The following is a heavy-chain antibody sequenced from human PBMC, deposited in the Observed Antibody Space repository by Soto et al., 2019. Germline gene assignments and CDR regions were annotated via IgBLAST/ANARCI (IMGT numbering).Heavy chain of an antibody. D-gene: IGHD3-16*01. CDR1: GFTVSPKY. CDR2: IYSGGST. J-gene: IGHJ4*02. Sequence: EVQLVESGGGLVQPGGSLRLSCAASGFTVSPKYMSWVRQAPGKGLEWVSVIYSGGSTFYADSVRGRFTISRDKSKITVNLQMKSVRDEDTAVYYCARDPWAADYWGQGTLVTVSS. V-gene: IGHV3-66*01. CDR3: ARDPWAADY.